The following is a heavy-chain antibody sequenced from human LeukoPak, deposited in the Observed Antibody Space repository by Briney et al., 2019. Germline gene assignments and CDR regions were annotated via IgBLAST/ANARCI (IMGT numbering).Heavy chain of an antibody. J-gene: IGHJ4*02. Sequence: GGSLRLSCAASGFTFSSYSMNWVRQAPGKGLEWVSTLSGSGANTYCADSVKGRFTVSRDNSQNTLYLQMNSLRAEDTAVYYCAKTWSSIWSYFDYWGQGTLVTVSS. CDR1: GFTFSSYS. CDR3: AKTWSSIWSYFDY. CDR2: LSGSGANT. V-gene: IGHV3-23*01. D-gene: IGHD6-13*01.